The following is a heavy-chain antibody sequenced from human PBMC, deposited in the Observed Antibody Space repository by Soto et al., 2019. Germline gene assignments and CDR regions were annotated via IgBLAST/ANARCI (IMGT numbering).Heavy chain of an antibody. CDR1: GFTFNRYA. Sequence: GGSLRLSCTASGFTFNRYAIHWVRQAPAKGLEWVAVILSDGSKKYYADSVKGRFTLSRDNSKNTLYVQMNSLRIDDTAVYYCTRGDLYSRSGCHTPYFVYWGQGTLVTVSS. D-gene: IGHD3-3*01. J-gene: IGHJ4*02. CDR3: TRGDLYSRSGCHTPYFVY. CDR2: ILSDGSKK. V-gene: IGHV3-30-3*01.